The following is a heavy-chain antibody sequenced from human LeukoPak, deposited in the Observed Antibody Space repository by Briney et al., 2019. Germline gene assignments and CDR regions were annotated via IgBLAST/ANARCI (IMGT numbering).Heavy chain of an antibody. CDR2: LFDSVNT. V-gene: IGHV4-59*11. CDR3: AADTSGYRIFNY. D-gene: IGHD3-22*01. Sequence: SETLSLTCTVSGGSISSHYWSWIGQPPGKGLEWIAYLFDSVNTKDNPSLQSRLTLSADTSKNQFSLKLSSVTAADTAIYYCAADTSGYRIFNYWGQGTLVTVSS. J-gene: IGHJ4*02. CDR1: GGSISSHY.